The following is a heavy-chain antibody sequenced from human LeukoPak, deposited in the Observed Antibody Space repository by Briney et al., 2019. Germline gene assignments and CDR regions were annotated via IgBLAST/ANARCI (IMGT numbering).Heavy chain of an antibody. Sequence: SETLSLTCTVSGYSISSGYYWGWIRQPPGKGLEWIGSIYHSGSTYYNPSLKSRVTISVDTSKNQFSLKLSSVTAADTAVYYCARVSPRAVAGTEDYWGQGTLVTVSS. D-gene: IGHD6-19*01. J-gene: IGHJ4*02. CDR2: IYHSGST. CDR1: GYSISSGYY. CDR3: ARVSPRAVAGTEDY. V-gene: IGHV4-38-2*02.